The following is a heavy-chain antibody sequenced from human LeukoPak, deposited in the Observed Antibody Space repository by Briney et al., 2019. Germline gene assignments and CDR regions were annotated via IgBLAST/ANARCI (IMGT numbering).Heavy chain of an antibody. V-gene: IGHV3-30-3*01. CDR1: GFTFSSYA. CDR2: ISYDGSNK. J-gene: IGHJ4*02. CDR3: ARPRRYSGYDYRCSGGSCFLDY. D-gene: IGHD2-15*01. Sequence: PGGSLRLSCAASGFTFSSYAMHWVRQAPGKGLEWVAVISYDGSNKYYADSVKGRFTISRDNSKNTLYLQMNSLRAEDTAVYYCARPRRYSGYDYRCSGGSCFLDYWGQGTLVTVSS.